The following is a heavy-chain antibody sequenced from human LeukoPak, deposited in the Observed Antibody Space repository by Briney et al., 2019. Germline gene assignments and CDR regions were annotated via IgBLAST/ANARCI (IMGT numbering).Heavy chain of an antibody. D-gene: IGHD3-10*02. CDR3: ARSYVRNWFDP. CDR1: GFTFDDYA. V-gene: IGHV4-38-2*01. CDR2: IYHSGST. J-gene: IGHJ5*02. Sequence: GSLRLSCAASGFTFDDYAMHWVRQPPGKGLEWIGGIYHSGSTYYNPSLKSRVAISVDTSKNQFSLKLSSVTAADAAVYYCARSYVRNWFDPWGQGTLVTVSS.